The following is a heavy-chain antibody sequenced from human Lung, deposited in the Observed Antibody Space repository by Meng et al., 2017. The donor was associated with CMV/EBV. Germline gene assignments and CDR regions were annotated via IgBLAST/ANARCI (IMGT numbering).Heavy chain of an antibody. CDR3: GRDFVGHTVDY. V-gene: IGHV3-74*01. Sequence: ETLSLXXAASGFAFTSYWMHWVRQVPGKGLVWVSRINVDGTSTTYGDSVKGRFTMSRDNTKNTMYLQMNSLIAEDTAVYYCGRDFVGHTVDYWGQGTLVTVSS. J-gene: IGHJ4*02. D-gene: IGHD1-26*01. CDR2: INVDGTST. CDR1: GFAFTSYW.